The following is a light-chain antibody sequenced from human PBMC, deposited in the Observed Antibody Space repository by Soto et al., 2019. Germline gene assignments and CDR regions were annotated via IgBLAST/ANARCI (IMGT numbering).Light chain of an antibody. J-gene: IGKJ1*01. Sequence: EIVLTQSPGTLSLSPGERATLSCRASQSVSSIYLAWYQQKPGQAPRLLIYGASSRATGIPDRFSGSGSGTDFTLTISRLEPEDFAVYYYQQYGSSPPWTFGQGTKVEIK. CDR3: QQYGSSPPWT. CDR2: GAS. CDR1: QSVSSIY. V-gene: IGKV3-20*01.